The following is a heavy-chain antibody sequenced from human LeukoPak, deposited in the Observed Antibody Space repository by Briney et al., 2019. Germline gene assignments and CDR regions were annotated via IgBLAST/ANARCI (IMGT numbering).Heavy chain of an antibody. CDR1: GSTFSSYS. D-gene: IGHD2-2*02. V-gene: IGHV3-21*01. Sequence: GGSLRLSCAASGSTFSSYSMNWVRQAPGKGLEWVSSISSSSSYIYYADSVKGRFTISRDNAKNSLYLQMNSLRAEDTAVYYCATDPRIPPEDWGQGTLVTVSS. J-gene: IGHJ4*02. CDR3: ATDPRIPPED. CDR2: ISSSSSYI.